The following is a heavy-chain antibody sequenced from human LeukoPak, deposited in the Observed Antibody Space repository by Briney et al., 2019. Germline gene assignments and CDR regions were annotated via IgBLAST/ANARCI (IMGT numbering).Heavy chain of an antibody. Sequence: GGSLRLSCAASGITFSNAWMTWVRQAPGRGLEWVGRVQSKTDGGTTDYGAPVKGRFTISRDDSKNTLYLQMNSLEIEDTAVYYCMTRVRYYDFWSGIDYWGQGTLVTVSS. CDR2: VQSKTDGGTT. V-gene: IGHV3-15*01. CDR3: MTRVRYYDFWSGIDY. D-gene: IGHD3-3*01. J-gene: IGHJ4*02. CDR1: GITFSNAW.